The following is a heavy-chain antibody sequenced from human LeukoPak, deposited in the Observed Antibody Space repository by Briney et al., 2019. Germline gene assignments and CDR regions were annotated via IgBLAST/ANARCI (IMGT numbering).Heavy chain of an antibody. CDR2: IYTSGST. J-gene: IGHJ5*02. V-gene: IGHV4-4*07. CDR3: ARGSSSWYLGWFDP. D-gene: IGHD6-13*01. CDR1: GVSITSYY. Sequence: SETLSLTCTVSGVSITSYYWSWIRQPAGKGLEWIGRIYTSGSTNYNPSLKSRVTMSVDTSKNQFSLKLSSVTAADTAVYYCARGSSSWYLGWFDPWGQGTLVTVSS.